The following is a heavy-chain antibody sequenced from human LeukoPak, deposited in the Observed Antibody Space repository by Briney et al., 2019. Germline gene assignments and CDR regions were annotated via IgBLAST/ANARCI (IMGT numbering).Heavy chain of an antibody. J-gene: IGHJ5*02. D-gene: IGHD4-17*01. CDR1: GGSISSSSYY. V-gene: IGHV4-39*07. CDR3: ARAHLGVDDYGDPEGVYNWFDP. CDR2: IYYSGST. Sequence: SETLSLTCTVSGGSISSSSYYWGWIRQPPGKGLEWIGSIYYSGSTYYNPSLKSRVTISVDTSKNQFSLKLSSVTAADTAVYYCARAHLGVDDYGDPEGVYNWFDPWGQGTLVTVSS.